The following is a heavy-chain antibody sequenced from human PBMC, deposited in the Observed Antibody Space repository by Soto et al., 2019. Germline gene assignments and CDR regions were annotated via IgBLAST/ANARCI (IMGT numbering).Heavy chain of an antibody. D-gene: IGHD4-17*01. CDR2: ITGSGGST. CDR1: GFTFSTYA. CDR3: AIDSYGEYAGIDS. V-gene: IGHV3-23*01. J-gene: IGHJ4*02. Sequence: GGSLRLSCAASGFTFSTYAMIWVRQAPGKGLEWVSVITGSGGSTYYADSVKGRFTISRDTSKNTLFLQMNSLSAEDTAVYYCAIDSYGEYAGIDSWGLGTMLKVSS.